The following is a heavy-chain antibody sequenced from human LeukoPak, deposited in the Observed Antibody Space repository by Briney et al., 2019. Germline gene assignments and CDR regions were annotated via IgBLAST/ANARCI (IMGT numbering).Heavy chain of an antibody. CDR2: ISYDGSNK. V-gene: IGHV3-30-3*01. D-gene: IGHD2-2*01. CDR1: GFTFSSYA. Sequence: GSLRLSCAASGFTFSSYAMHWVRQAPGKGLEWVAVISYDGSNKYYADSVKGRFTISRDNSKNTLYLQMNSLRVEDTAVYYCARGYCSSTTCYPFDPWGQGTLVTVSS. CDR3: ARGYCSSTTCYPFDP. J-gene: IGHJ5*02.